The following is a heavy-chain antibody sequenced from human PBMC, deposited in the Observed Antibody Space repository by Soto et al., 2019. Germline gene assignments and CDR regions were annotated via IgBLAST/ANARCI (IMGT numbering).Heavy chain of an antibody. V-gene: IGHV3-33*01. D-gene: IGHD2-8*02. CDR2: IWYDGSNK. Sequence: PVGSLRLSCAASGFTFSSYGMHWVRQAPGKGLEWVAVIWYDGSNKYYADSVKGRFTISRDNSKNTLYLQMNSLRAEDTAVYYCARGVLVDRYYYYGMDVWGQGTTVTVSS. CDR3: ARGVLVDRYYYYGMDV. J-gene: IGHJ6*02. CDR1: GFTFSSYG.